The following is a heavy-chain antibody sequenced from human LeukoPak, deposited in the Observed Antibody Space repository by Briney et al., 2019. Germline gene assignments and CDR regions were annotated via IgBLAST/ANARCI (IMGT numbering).Heavy chain of an antibody. V-gene: IGHV3-23*01. CDR1: GLTFSSYA. D-gene: IGHD6-13*01. Sequence: QPGGSLRLSCAASGLTFSSYAMSWVRQAPGKGVEWVSAISGSGGNTYYADSVKGRFTISRDNSKSTLYLQMNSLRAEDTAVYYCASGNMAAAGTDWGQGTLVTVSS. J-gene: IGHJ1*01. CDR2: ISGSGGNT. CDR3: ASGNMAAAGTD.